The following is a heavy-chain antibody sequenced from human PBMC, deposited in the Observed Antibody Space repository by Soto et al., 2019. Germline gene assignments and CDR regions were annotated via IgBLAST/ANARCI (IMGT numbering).Heavy chain of an antibody. CDR2: IYYSGST. D-gene: IGHD5-12*01. V-gene: IGHV4-31*03. CDR1: GGSISSGGYY. Sequence: ASETLSLTCTVSGGSISSGGYYWSWIRQHPVKGLEWIGYIYYSGSTYYNPSLKSRVTISVDTSKNQFSLKLSSVTAADTAVYYCARIAYDYYFDYWGQGTLVTVSS. J-gene: IGHJ4*02. CDR3: ARIAYDYYFDY.